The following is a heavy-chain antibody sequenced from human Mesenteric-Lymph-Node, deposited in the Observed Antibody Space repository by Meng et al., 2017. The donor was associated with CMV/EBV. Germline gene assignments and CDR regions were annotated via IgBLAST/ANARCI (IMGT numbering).Heavy chain of an antibody. Sequence: GGSLRLSCAASGFTFSSYWMSWVRQAPGQGLEWMGAIFPFSGAPDYAPNFQGRVSISTSESRTTAYMHLSSLTSGDTAVYYRARGNTMDLYALDAWGQGATVTVSS. CDR2: IFPFSGAP. CDR3: ARGNTMDLYALDA. V-gene: IGHV1-69*05. J-gene: IGHJ6*02. D-gene: IGHD2-2*01. CDR1: GFTFSSYW.